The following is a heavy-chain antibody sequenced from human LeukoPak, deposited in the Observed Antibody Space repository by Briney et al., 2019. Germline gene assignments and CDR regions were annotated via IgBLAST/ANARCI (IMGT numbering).Heavy chain of an antibody. CDR3: ARGLMVRGAYFDY. J-gene: IGHJ4*02. D-gene: IGHD3-10*01. CDR1: GGSISSHY. Sequence: PSETLSLACSVSGGSISSHYWSWIRQPPGKGLEWIGYINYSGSTNYNPSLKSRVTISVDTSKNQFSLKLDSVTAADTAVYYCARGLMVRGAYFDYWGQGTLVTVSS. CDR2: INYSGST. V-gene: IGHV4-59*11.